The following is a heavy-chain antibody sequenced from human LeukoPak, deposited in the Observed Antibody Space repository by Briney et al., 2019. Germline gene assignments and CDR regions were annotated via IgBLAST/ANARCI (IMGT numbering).Heavy chain of an antibody. CDR3: AREGYYDSGGYIDAFDI. Sequence: GASVKVSCKASGYTFTSYGINWVRQAPGQGLEWMGWISTYNGNTNYAPKLQGRVTMTTDTSTSTAYMELRSLRSDDTAVYYCAREGYYDSGGYIDAFDIWGQGTMVTVSS. V-gene: IGHV1-18*01. D-gene: IGHD3-22*01. CDR1: GYTFTSYG. J-gene: IGHJ3*02. CDR2: ISTYNGNT.